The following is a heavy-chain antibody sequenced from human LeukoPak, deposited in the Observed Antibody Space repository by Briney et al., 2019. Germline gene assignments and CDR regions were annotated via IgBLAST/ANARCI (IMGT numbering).Heavy chain of an antibody. J-gene: IGHJ6*02. D-gene: IGHD5-18*01. Sequence: PGGSLRLSCAASGFTFSSYAMNWVRQAPGKGLEWVSAISGSGGSTYYADSVKGRFTISRDNSKNTLYLQMNSLRAEDTAVYYCAKELQLWVFRGVDVWGQGTTVTVSS. CDR1: GFTFSSYA. CDR2: ISGSGGST. V-gene: IGHV3-23*01. CDR3: AKELQLWVFRGVDV.